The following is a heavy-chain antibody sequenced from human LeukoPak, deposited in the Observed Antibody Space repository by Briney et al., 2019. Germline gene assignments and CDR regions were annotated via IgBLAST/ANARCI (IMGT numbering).Heavy chain of an antibody. J-gene: IGHJ6*02. V-gene: IGHV4-39*01. D-gene: IGHD1-20*01. CDR1: GDSVSSSGFY. Sequence: SETLSLTCTVSGDSVSSSGFYWGWIRQPPGKGLEWVGSIYYSGSTYYNPSLKSRVSIFADTPKNQFSLKLSSVTAADTAVYYCARRPFDYNWNPGMDVWGQGTTVTVSS. CDR2: IYYSGST. CDR3: ARRPFDYNWNPGMDV.